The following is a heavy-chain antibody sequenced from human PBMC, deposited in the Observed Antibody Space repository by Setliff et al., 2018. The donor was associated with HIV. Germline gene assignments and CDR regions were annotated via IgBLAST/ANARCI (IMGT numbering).Heavy chain of an antibody. V-gene: IGHV3-11*03. CDR3: VQNWFDP. CDR2: ISSSTTFI. Sequence: GGSLRLSCEASGFTFTDYYIIWIRQAPGKGLEWVSHISSSTTFINYADSVKGRFTISRDNAKNSLFLQMNSLRAEDTAVYYCVQNWFDPWGQGTLVTVSS. CDR1: GFTFTDYY. J-gene: IGHJ5*02.